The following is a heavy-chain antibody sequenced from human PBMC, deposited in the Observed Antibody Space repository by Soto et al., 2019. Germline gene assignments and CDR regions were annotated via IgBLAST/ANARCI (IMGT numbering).Heavy chain of an antibody. CDR2: VISASGSV. CDR3: ARVGSRDAYNYVLDQ. Sequence: QVQVVQSGAEVKKPGSSVKISCKASGRIFSSFPTSWVRQVPGQGLEWMGGVISASGSVTYAPKFQGRLTMTAVNSAGIGYMELTSLTSEDTAIYYCARVGSRDAYNYVLDQWGPGTMVTVSS. J-gene: IGHJ1*01. D-gene: IGHD5-18*01. V-gene: IGHV1-69*06. CDR1: GRIFSSFP.